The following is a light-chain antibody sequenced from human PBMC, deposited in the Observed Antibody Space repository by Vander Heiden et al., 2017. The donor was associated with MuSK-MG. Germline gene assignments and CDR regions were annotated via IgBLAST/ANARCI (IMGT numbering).Light chain of an antibody. Sequence: EIVLTQSPGTLSLSPGEPATLSCRASQSVSSSFLAWYQQKPGQAPRLLLYGASSRATGIPDRFSGSGSGTDFTLTISRLEPEDFALYYCQQYDTSPTTFGQGTKLEI. CDR3: QQYDTSPTT. CDR2: GAS. CDR1: QSVSSSF. J-gene: IGKJ2*01. V-gene: IGKV3-20*01.